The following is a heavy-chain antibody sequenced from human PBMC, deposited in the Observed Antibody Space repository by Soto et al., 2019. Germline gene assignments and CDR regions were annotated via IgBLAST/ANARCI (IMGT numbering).Heavy chain of an antibody. V-gene: IGHV3-48*01. CDR3: ARVEAARRYYYYMDV. CDR2: ISSSSTI. CDR1: GFTFSSYS. D-gene: IGHD6-6*01. J-gene: IGHJ6*03. Sequence: GGSLRLSCAASGFTFSSYSMNWVRQAPGKGLEWVSYISSSSTIYYADSVKGRFTISRDNAKNSLYLQMNSLRAEDTAVYYCARVEAARRYYYYMDVWGKGTTVTVSS.